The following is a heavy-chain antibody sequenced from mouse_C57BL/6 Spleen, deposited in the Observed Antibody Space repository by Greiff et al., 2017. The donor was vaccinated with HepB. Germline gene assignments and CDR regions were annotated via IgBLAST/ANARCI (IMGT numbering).Heavy chain of an antibody. J-gene: IGHJ4*01. D-gene: IGHD1-1*01. CDR1: GFTFSDYG. Sequence: DVKLVESGGGLVKPGGSLKLSCAASGFTFSDYGMHWVRQAPEKGLEWVAYISSGSSTIYYADTVKGRFTISRDNAKNTLFLQMTSLRSEDTAMYYCARGGYYGSSLHYYAMDYWGQGTSVTVSS. V-gene: IGHV5-17*01. CDR2: ISSGSSTI. CDR3: ARGGYYGSSLHYYAMDY.